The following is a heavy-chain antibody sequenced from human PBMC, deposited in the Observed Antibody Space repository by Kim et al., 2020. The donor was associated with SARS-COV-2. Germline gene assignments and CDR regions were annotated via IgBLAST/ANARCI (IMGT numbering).Heavy chain of an antibody. D-gene: IGHD3-3*01. V-gene: IGHV4-31*03. J-gene: IGHJ6*02. CDR2: IYYSGST. Sequence: TLSLTCTVSGGSISSGGYYWSWIRQHPGKGLEWIGYIYYSGSTYYNPSLKSRVTISVDTSKNQFSLKLSSVTAADTAVYYCVRVPYGSHFITIYRYGMDVWGQGTTVTVSS. CDR3: VRVPYGSHFITIYRYGMDV. CDR1: GGSISSGGYY.